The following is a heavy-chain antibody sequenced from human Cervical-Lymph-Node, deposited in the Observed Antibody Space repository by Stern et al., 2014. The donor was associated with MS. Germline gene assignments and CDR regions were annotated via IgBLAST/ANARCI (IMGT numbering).Heavy chain of an antibody. CDR1: GFTFSSYS. CDR2: ISSSSGYI. V-gene: IGHV3-21*06. Sequence: VQLVESGGDLVKPGGSLRISCAASGFTFSSYSMNWVRQAPGKGLEWVSSISSSSGYIYYADSVRGRFTISRDNAKNSLYLQMSSLRAEDTAIYYCAKNSALGSHRRDTWFDPWGQGTLVTVSS. J-gene: IGHJ5*02. CDR3: AKNSALGSHRRDTWFDP. D-gene: IGHD1-14*01.